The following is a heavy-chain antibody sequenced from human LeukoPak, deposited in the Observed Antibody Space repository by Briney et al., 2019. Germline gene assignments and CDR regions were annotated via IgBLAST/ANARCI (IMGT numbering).Heavy chain of an antibody. CDR2: IIPLFETV. CDR3: ARVQFGNGWSAFDH. J-gene: IGHJ4*02. V-gene: IGHV1-69*13. D-gene: IGHD6-19*01. Sequence: SVTLSCKASGGTSNNYRINWVRQAPGQGLEWMGGIIPLFETVSYSQKFKGRVTITADDSTTTGYMELSSLSADDTAIYYCARVQFGNGWSAFDHWGQGTVITVSS. CDR1: GGTSNNYR.